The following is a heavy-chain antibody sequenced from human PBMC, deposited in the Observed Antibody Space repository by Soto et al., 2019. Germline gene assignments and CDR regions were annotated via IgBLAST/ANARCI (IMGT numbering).Heavy chain of an antibody. CDR3: ATSTVSYVDIVSSTTRGYFDH. J-gene: IGHJ4*02. Sequence: PGESLKISCEGSGYNFNTYWIGWVRQMPGKGLEWMALIYPGDSDTRYSPSFEGQVTLSVDRSISTAYLQWSSLKASDTAIYYCATSTVSYVDIVSSTTRGYFDHWGRGTLVTVSS. CDR2: IYPGDSDT. D-gene: IGHD5-12*01. V-gene: IGHV5-51*01. CDR1: GYNFNTYW.